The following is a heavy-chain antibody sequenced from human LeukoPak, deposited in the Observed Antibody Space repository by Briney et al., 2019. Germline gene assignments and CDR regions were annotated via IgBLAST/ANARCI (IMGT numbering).Heavy chain of an antibody. CDR1: GFTFDDYA. J-gene: IGHJ4*02. CDR3: AKVDGYSYGYFDY. Sequence: GGSLRLSCAVSGFTFDDYAMHWVRQAPGKGLEWVPGISWNSGSIGYADSVKGRFTISRDNAKNSLYLQMNSLRAEDTALYYCAKVDGYSYGYFDYWGQGTLVTVSS. V-gene: IGHV3-9*01. D-gene: IGHD5-18*01. CDR2: ISWNSGSI.